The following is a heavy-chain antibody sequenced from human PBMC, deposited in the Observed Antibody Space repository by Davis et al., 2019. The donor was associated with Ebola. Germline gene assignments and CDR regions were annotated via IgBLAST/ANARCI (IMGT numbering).Heavy chain of an antibody. D-gene: IGHD6-6*01. J-gene: IGHJ6*02. V-gene: IGHV4-34*01. Sequence: PSETLSLTCTVSGGSISSYYWSWIRQPPGKGLEWIGEINHSGSTNYNPSLKSRVTISVDTSKNQFSLKLSSVTAADTAVYYCARDGSSSASYGMDVWGQGTTVTVSS. CDR2: INHSGST. CDR3: ARDGSSSASYGMDV. CDR1: GGSISSYY.